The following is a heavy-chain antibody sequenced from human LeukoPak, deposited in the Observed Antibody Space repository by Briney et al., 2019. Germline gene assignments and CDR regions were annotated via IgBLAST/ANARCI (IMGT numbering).Heavy chain of an antibody. CDR1: GGSISDYY. J-gene: IGHJ4*02. Sequence: SETLSLTCAVSGGSISDYYWSWIRQPPGKGLEWIGHTYYSGSTRYNPSLKSRVTISVDTSKNQFSLKLSSVTAADTAVYYCARHNYGDYEDDYWGQGTLVTVSS. CDR2: TYYSGST. D-gene: IGHD4-17*01. CDR3: ARHNYGDYEDDY. V-gene: IGHV4-59*08.